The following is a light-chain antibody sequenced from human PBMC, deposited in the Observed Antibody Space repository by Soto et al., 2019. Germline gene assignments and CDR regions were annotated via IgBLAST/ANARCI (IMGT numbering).Light chain of an antibody. CDR2: RNN. J-gene: IGLJ2*01. Sequence: QSVLTQPPSVSAAPGQKVTISCSGSSSKIANYRVSWYQQLPGTAPKLLIYRNNQRPSGVPDRFSGSKSGTSASLAISGLRSEDEADYYCAAWDDSLSGPGVFGGGTKLTVL. CDR1: SSKIANYR. CDR3: AAWDDSLSGPGV. V-gene: IGLV1-47*01.